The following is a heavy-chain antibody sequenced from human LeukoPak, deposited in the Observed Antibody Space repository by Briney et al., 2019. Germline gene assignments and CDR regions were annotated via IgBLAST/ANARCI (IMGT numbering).Heavy chain of an antibody. CDR2: ISSSGSYI. CDR3: ARDRQWLRYGGAFDI. D-gene: IGHD6-19*01. Sequence: PGGSLRLSCAASRFTFSSYSMNWVRQAPGKGLEWVSSISSSGSYIYYADSVKGRFTISRDNAKNSLYLQMNSLRAEDTAVYYCARDRQWLRYGGAFDIWGQGTMVTVSS. V-gene: IGHV3-21*01. CDR1: RFTFSSYS. J-gene: IGHJ3*02.